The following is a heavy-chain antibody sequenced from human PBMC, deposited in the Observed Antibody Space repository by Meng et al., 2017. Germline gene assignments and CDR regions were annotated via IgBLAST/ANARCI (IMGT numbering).Heavy chain of an antibody. CDR1: GYTFISYA. D-gene: IGHD3-22*01. J-gene: IGHJ6*01. V-gene: IGHV1-3*01. CDR3: ARLDDISGF. Sequence: ASVKVSCKASGYTFISYAMHWVRQAPGQRLEWMGWINAGNGNTKYSQKLQGRVTITRDTSARTAYMELSSLRSEDTAVYYCARLDDISGFWGQGTRVT. CDR2: INAGNGNT.